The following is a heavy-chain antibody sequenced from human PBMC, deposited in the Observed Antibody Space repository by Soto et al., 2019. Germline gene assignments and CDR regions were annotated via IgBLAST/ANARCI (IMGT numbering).Heavy chain of an antibody. CDR2: ISAYNGNR. V-gene: IGHV1-18*01. CDR3: ARDSPPVDY. J-gene: IGHJ4*02. CDR1: GYTFTSYG. Sequence: QVQLVQSGAEVKKPGASVKVSCKASGYTFTSYGISWVRQAPGQGLEWMGWISAYNGNRNYAQKLQGRVTMTTDTSXSXXXXELXXXRXXDTAVYYCARDSPPVDYWGQGTLVTVSS.